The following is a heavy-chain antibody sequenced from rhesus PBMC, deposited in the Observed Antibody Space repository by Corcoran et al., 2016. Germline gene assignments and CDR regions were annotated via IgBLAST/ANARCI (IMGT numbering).Heavy chain of an antibody. J-gene: IGHJ4*01. CDR3: ARPRGYSGYSPFDY. Sequence: QLQLQESGPGLVKPSETLSLTCAVSGGSISSNWWSWIRQLPGKGLEWSGRISGSGGSTSYNPALQSRVTISADTSKNKFSLKLSSVTAADTAVYYCARPRGYSGYSPFDYWGQGVLVTVSS. CDR1: GGSISSNW. D-gene: IGHD5-30*01. V-gene: IGHV4-173*01. CDR2: ISGSGGST.